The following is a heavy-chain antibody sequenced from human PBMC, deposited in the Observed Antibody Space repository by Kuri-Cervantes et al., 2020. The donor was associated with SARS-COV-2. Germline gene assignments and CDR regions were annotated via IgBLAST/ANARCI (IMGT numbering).Heavy chain of an antibody. CDR1: GGSFSGYY. CDR3: ARSGYYSRGVTYYYMDV. CDR2: INHSGST. V-gene: IGHV4-34*01. D-gene: IGHD3-22*01. Sequence: GSLRLSCAVYGGSFSGYYWSWIRQPPGKGLEWIGEINHSGSTNYNPSLKSRVTISLDTSRNQFSLKLSSVTAADSAVYYCARSGYYSRGVTYYYMDVWDKGTTVTVSS. J-gene: IGHJ6*03.